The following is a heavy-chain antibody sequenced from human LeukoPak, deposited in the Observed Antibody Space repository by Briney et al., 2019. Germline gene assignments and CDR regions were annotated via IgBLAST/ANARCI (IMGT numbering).Heavy chain of an antibody. Sequence: SETLSLTCTVSGGSISSYYWSWIRQPPGKGLEWIGYIYYSGSTNYNPSLKSRVTISVDTSKNQFSLKLSSVTAADTAVYYCARARGYSSGWPYWGQGTLVTVSS. V-gene: IGHV4-59*12. J-gene: IGHJ4*02. CDR3: ARARGYSSGWPY. CDR1: GGSISSYY. CDR2: IYYSGST. D-gene: IGHD6-19*01.